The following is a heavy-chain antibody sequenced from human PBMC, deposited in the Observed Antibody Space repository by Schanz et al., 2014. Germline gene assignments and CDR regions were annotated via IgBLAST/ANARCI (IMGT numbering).Heavy chain of an antibody. J-gene: IGHJ4*02. Sequence: VQLVESGGGVVQPGGSLRLSCAASGFTFSDHYMDWVRQAPGKGLEWVSAISGSGGSTYYADSVKGRFTISRDNSKNTLYLQMNSLRAGDTAVYYCARGTDWNLHYWGQGALVTVSS. CDR3: ARGTDWNLHY. CDR2: ISGSGGST. CDR1: GFTFSDHY. D-gene: IGHD1-1*01. V-gene: IGHV3-23*04.